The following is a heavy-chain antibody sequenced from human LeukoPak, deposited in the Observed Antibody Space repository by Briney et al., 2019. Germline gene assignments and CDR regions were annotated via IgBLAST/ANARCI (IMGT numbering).Heavy chain of an antibody. CDR1: GFTFSRDW. Sequence: PGGSLRLSCSASGFTFSRDWMSWVRHTPGKGLECEAKIKPDGNEEYYMDSVKGRFTISRDNSKNSLYLHLISLRDEDTAVYYCAREIWWRFDHWGQGSLVTVSS. V-gene: IGHV3-7*01. J-gene: IGHJ4*02. D-gene: IGHD5-12*01. CDR2: IKPDGNEE. CDR3: AREIWWRFDH.